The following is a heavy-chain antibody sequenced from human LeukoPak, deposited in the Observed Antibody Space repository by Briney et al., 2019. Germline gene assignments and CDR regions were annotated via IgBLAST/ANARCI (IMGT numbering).Heavy chain of an antibody. CDR3: ARHGSPSIAVADT. Sequence: PSETLSLTCAVSGVSINDFYWTWIRQPPGKGLEWIGYVYSGESTNYNPSLKSRVTISVDTSKNQFSLKLSSVTAADTAVYYCARHGSPSIAVADTWGQGTLVTVSS. CDR1: GVSINDFY. D-gene: IGHD6-19*01. V-gene: IGHV4-59*08. J-gene: IGHJ4*02. CDR2: VYSGEST.